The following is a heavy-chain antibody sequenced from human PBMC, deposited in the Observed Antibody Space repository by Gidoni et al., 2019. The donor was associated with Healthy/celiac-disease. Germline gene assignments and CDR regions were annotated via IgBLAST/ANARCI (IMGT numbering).Heavy chain of an antibody. CDR1: GGTFSSYA. J-gene: IGHJ3*02. CDR3: ASVTSLRPNDAFDI. Sequence: QVQLVQSGAEVKKPGSSVKVSCKASGGTFSSYAISWVRQAPGQGLEWMGGIIPIFGTANYAQKFQGRVTITADKSTSTAYMELSSLRSEDTAVYYCASVTSLRPNDAFDIWGQGTMVTVSS. V-gene: IGHV1-69*06. CDR2: IIPIFGTA. D-gene: IGHD2-21*02.